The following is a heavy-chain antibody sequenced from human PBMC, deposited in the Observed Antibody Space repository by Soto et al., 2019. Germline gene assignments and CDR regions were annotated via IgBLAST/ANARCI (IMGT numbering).Heavy chain of an antibody. J-gene: IGHJ6*03. V-gene: IGHV1-24*01. D-gene: IGHD3-16*01. CDR3: ATVYTAAWSTHNYYYMDV. CDR1: GYTLTELS. Sequence: ASVKVSCKVSGYTLTELSIHWVRQAPGKGLEWMGGFDPEDGETLYAQKFQGRVTMTEDTSTDTAYMDLSSLSSEDTAVYYCATVYTAAWSTHNYYYMDVWGKATTVTVSS. CDR2: FDPEDGET.